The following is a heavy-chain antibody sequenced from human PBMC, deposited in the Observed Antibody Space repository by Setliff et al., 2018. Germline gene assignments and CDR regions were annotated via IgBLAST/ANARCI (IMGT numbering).Heavy chain of an antibody. CDR2: FYHSASS. D-gene: IGHD3-10*01. J-gene: IGHJ6*03. CDR3: ARSHYYASGNSHYYYMDV. CDR1: GGSISSDY. V-gene: IGHV4-59*08. Sequence: SETLSLTCNVSGGSISSDYWAWIRQPTGKALEWIGYFYHSASSNYNPSLKGRVTMSADTSKKQLYLSLTSVSVADTAMYYCARSHYYASGNSHYYYMDVWGKGTAVTVSS.